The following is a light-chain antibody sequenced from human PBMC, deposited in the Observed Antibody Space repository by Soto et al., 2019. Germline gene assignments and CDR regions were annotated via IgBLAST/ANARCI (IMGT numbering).Light chain of an antibody. Sequence: ASVEVRVTIAFRSSQSISRWLAWYQQKPGKAPNLLIHDASSLERGVPSRFSGSGSGTEFSLTIISRQPDDFATYSAQQDNSYRTFGQGTKVDIK. CDR3: QQDNSYRT. CDR1: QSISRW. CDR2: DAS. J-gene: IGKJ1*01. V-gene: IGKV1-5*01.